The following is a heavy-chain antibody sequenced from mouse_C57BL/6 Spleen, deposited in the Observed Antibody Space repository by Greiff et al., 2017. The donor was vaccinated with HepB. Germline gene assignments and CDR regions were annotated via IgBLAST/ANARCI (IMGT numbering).Heavy chain of an antibody. CDR3: ARVYGGLDY. D-gene: IGHD1-1*01. Sequence: EVQLQQSGPELVKPGASVKISCKASGYTFTDYYMNWVKQSHGKSLEWIGDINPNNGGTSYNQKFKGKATLTVDKSSSTAYMELRSLTSEDSAVYYCARVYGGLDYWGQGTTLTVSS. CDR1: GYTFTDYY. J-gene: IGHJ2*01. CDR2: INPNNGGT. V-gene: IGHV1-26*01.